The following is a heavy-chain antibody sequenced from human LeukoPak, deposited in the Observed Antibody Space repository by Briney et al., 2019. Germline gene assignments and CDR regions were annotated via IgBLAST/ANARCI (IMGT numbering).Heavy chain of an antibody. CDR1: GYTFTGYY. CDR3: ARGYGSGPSGYYYYYYMDV. J-gene: IGHJ6*03. V-gene: IGHV1-2*02. D-gene: IGHD3-10*01. CDR2: INPNSGGT. Sequence: VASVKVSCKASGYTFTGYYMHWVRQAPGQGLEWMGWINPNSGGTNYAQKFQGRVTMTRDMSTSTVYMELSSLRSEDTAVYYCARGYGSGPSGYYYYYYMDVWGKGTTVTVSS.